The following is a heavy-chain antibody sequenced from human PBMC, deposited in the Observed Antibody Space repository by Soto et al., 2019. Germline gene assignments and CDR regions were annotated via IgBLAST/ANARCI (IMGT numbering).Heavy chain of an antibody. J-gene: IGHJ4*02. CDR2: IYYSGST. CDR1: GGSISSSSYY. V-gene: IGHV4-39*01. CDR3: ARLESAAAASPIDY. D-gene: IGHD6-13*01. Sequence: ETLSLTCTVSGGSISSSSYYWGWIRQPPGKGLEWIGSIYYSGSTYYNPSLKSRVTISVDTSKNQFSLKLSSVTAADTAVYYCARLESAAAASPIDYWGQGTLVTVSS.